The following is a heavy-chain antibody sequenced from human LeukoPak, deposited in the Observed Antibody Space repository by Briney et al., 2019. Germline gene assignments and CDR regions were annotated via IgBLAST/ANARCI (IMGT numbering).Heavy chain of an antibody. CDR1: GGSISSSSYY. D-gene: IGHD3-9*01. CDR3: ARQGRGPYDILTGTVDY. CDR2: IYYSGST. Sequence: PSETLSLTCTVSGGSISSSSYYWGWIRQPPGKGLEWIGSIYYSGSTYYNPSLKSRVTISVDTPKNQFSLKLSSVTAADTAVYYCARQGRGPYDILTGTVDYWGQGTLVTVSS. J-gene: IGHJ4*02. V-gene: IGHV4-39*01.